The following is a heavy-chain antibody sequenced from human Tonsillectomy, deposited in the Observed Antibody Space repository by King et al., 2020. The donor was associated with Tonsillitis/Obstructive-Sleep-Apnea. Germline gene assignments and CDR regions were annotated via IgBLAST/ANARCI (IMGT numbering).Heavy chain of an antibody. V-gene: IGHV4-31*03. J-gene: IGHJ2*01. Sequence: QLQESGPGLVQPSQTLPLTCTVSGGSISGGIYYCSWIRQRPGKGLEWIGYIYHSGTTYYNPSLKSRVTLSVDTSKNQFSLKVNSVTAADAAVYFCARSFGDYSHCYFDLWGRGTLVTVSS. CDR3: ARSFGDYSHCYFDL. D-gene: IGHD4-17*01. CDR1: GGSISGGIYY. CDR2: IYHSGTT.